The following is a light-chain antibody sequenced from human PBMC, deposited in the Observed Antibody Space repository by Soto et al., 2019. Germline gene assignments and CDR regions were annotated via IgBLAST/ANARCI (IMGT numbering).Light chain of an antibody. J-gene: IGKJ5*01. V-gene: IGKV1-5*01. CDR2: DAS. Sequence: DIQMTQSPSTLSASVGDRVTITCRASQSISSWLAWYQQKPGKAPKLLIYDASSLESGVPSRFSGSGSGTEFTLTISSLQPEDFATYYCQQYNSYPYTFGQGPRLEIK. CDR1: QSISSW. CDR3: QQYNSYPYT.